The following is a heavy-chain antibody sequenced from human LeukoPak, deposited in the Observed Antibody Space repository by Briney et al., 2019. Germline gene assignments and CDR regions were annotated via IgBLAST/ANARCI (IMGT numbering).Heavy chain of an antibody. J-gene: IGHJ6*03. CDR1: GFTFSSYA. V-gene: IGHV3-23*01. CDR3: AKEVFILHYMDV. CDR2: ISGSGGAT. Sequence: GGSLRLSCAASGFTFSSYAMSWVRQAPGKGLEWVSAISGSGGATYYADSVKGRFTISRDNSKNTLSLQMNSLRAEDTAVYYCAKEVFILHYMDVWGKGTTVTVSS. D-gene: IGHD3-9*01.